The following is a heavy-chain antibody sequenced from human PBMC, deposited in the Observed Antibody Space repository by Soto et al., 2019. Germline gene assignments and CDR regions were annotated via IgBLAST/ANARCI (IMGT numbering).Heavy chain of an antibody. Sequence: EVQLVESGGGLVQPGGSLRLSCAASGFTFSDHYMDWVRQVPGKGLEWVGRIRNKANSYTTEYAASVKGRLTISRDDSKTSLYLQMNSLKTEDTAVYYCARPHSTTYYGSYFDYWGQGTLVTVSS. D-gene: IGHD3-22*01. CDR3: ARPHSTTYYGSYFDY. J-gene: IGHJ4*02. CDR1: GFTFSDHY. V-gene: IGHV3-72*01. CDR2: IRNKANSYTT.